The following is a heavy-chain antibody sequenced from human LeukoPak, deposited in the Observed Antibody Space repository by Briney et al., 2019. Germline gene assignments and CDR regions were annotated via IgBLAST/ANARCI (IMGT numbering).Heavy chain of an antibody. J-gene: IGHJ4*02. Sequence: RASETLSLTCAVYGGSFSGYYWSWIRQPPGKGLEWIGEINHSGSTNCNPSLKSRVTISVDTSKNQFSLKLSSVTAADTAVYYCASGPSYGGNSRFDYWGQGTLVTVSS. CDR1: GGSFSGYY. V-gene: IGHV4-34*01. D-gene: IGHD4-23*01. CDR2: INHSGST. CDR3: ASGPSYGGNSRFDY.